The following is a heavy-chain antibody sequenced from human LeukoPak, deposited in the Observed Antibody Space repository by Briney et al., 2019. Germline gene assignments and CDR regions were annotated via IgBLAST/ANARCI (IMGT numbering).Heavy chain of an antibody. V-gene: IGHV3-23*01. D-gene: IGHD3-10*01. Sequence: GGSLRLSSAASGFTFSSYAMSWVRQAPGKGLEWVSAISGSGSRTYYADSVKGRFTISSDNSNNTLYLQMNSLRAEDTAVYYCAKSGGWFGENGPFDSWGQGTLVTVSS. CDR1: GFTFSSYA. CDR2: ISGSGSRT. J-gene: IGHJ4*02. CDR3: AKSGGWFGENGPFDS.